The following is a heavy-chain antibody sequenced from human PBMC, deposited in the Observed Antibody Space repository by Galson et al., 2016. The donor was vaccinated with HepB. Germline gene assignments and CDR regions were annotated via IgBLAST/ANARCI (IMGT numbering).Heavy chain of an antibody. Sequence: SVKVSCKASGYIFTKYDINWVRQATGQGLEWMGWMKPNSGDTGYAQKFQGRVTMTRNTSISTAYMELSNLRSEDTAVYYCATDIVVLPAALRPGGPPVTGTTSDYWGQGTLVTVSS. CDR1: GYIFTKYD. V-gene: IGHV1-8*01. CDR2: MKPNSGDT. D-gene: IGHD2-2*01. J-gene: IGHJ4*02. CDR3: ATDIVVLPAALRPGGPPVTGTTSDY.